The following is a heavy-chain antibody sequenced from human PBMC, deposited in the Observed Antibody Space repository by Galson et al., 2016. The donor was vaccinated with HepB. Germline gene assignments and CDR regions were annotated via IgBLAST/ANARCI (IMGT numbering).Heavy chain of an antibody. CDR3: AREGNYGLDV. CDR1: GYYFTTYW. CDR2: VYPGDSDT. J-gene: IGHJ6*02. V-gene: IGHV5-51*01. Sequence: QSGAEVKKPGESLKISCKASGYYFTTYWIGWVRQMPGKGLEWMGIVYPGDSDTKYSPSFQGQVTISADKSINTAYLHWSSLKASDTAMYYCAREGNYGLDVWGQGTTVTVSS.